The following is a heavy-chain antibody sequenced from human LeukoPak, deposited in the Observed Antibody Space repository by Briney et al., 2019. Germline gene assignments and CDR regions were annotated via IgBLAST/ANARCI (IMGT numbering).Heavy chain of an antibody. V-gene: IGHV3-64*02. J-gene: IGHJ4*02. Sequence: GGSLRLSFAASGFSFSIFAMHWVRQAPGKQLEYVSAITSNGGSTYYADSVKGRFTISRDNSKNTLYLQMGSLRPEDMAVYYCVRWGYYSNYDYWGQGPLVTVSS. CDR2: ITSNGGST. CDR1: GFSFSIFA. D-gene: IGHD4-11*01. CDR3: VRWGYYSNYDY.